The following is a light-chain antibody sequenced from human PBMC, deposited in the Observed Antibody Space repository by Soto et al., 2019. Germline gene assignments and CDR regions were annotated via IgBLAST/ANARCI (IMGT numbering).Light chain of an antibody. J-gene: IGKJ1*01. V-gene: IGKV1-5*03. CDR2: KAS. CDR3: QQYNSYPRT. CDR1: QSISNW. Sequence: DIQMTQSPSTLSASVGDRVTITYRASQSISNWLAWYQQKPGKAPKLLIYKASGLEDGVPSTFSGSGSGTEFSLTISSLQPDDFATYYCQQYNSYPRTFGQGTKVEIK.